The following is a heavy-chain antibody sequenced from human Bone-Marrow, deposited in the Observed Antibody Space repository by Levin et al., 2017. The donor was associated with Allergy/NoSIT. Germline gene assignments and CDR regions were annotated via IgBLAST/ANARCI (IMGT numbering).Heavy chain of an antibody. Sequence: SETLSLTCSVSGGSISSYYWSWIRQPPGKGLEWIGHVYHSGSTTYNPSFKGRVTISADTSKNQFSLRLTSVTAADTAVYYCATTMVRGDKYDYWGQGTQVIVSS. D-gene: IGHD3-10*01. J-gene: IGHJ4*02. V-gene: IGHV4-59*01. CDR1: GGSISSYY. CDR2: VYHSGST. CDR3: ATTMVRGDKYDY.